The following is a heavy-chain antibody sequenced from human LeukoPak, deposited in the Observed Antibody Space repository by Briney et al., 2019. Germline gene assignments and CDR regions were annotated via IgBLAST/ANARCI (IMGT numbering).Heavy chain of an antibody. CDR1: GYTFTSYG. J-gene: IGHJ6*02. CDR2: ISAYNGNT. Sequence: ASVKVSCKASGYTFTSYGISWVRQAPGQGLEWMGRISAYNGNTNYAQKLQGRVTMTTDTSTSTAYMELRSLISDDTAVYYCARSPRYCSGGSCPPGYYYYGMDVWGQGTTVTVSS. D-gene: IGHD2-15*01. V-gene: IGHV1-18*01. CDR3: ARSPRYCSGGSCPPGYYYYGMDV.